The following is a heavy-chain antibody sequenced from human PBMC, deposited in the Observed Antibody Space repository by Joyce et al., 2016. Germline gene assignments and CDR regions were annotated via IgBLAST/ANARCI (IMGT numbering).Heavy chain of an antibody. CDR3: ARGGEYFDTNGYGGGFRGYGMDV. Sequence: QLRLQESGPGLVKRSETLSLTCTVSGVSISGSPYYWGWICQSPGKGLEWIGSMYYSGITYENPYLKRRVTITVDMSNNQCSLKLTSVIAADTAVYFCARGGEYFDTNGYGGGFRGYGMDVWGQGTTVTV. CDR1: GVSISGSPYY. V-gene: IGHV4-39*07. CDR2: MYYSGIT. J-gene: IGHJ6*02. D-gene: IGHD3-22*01.